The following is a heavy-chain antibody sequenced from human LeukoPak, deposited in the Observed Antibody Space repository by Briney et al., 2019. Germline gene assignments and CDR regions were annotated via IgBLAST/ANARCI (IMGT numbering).Heavy chain of an antibody. CDR3: ARDNSVGDIAWWFDP. D-gene: IGHD3-16*02. J-gene: IGHJ5*02. CDR2: INPSGSST. Sequence: ASVKFSCKASGYTFTGYYMHWVRQAPGQGLEWLGLINPSGSSTLYAQKFQGRVTMTRDMSTTTDYMEMSSLRSEDTAVYYCARDNSVGDIAWWFDPWGQGTLVTVSS. V-gene: IGHV1-46*01. CDR1: GYTFTGYY.